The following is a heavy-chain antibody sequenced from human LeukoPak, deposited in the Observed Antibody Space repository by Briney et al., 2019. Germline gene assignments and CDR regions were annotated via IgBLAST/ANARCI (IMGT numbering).Heavy chain of an antibody. CDR1: GFTFSSYG. Sequence: GGTLRLSCAASGFTFSSYGMSWVRQAPGKGLEWVSAISGSGGSTYYADSVKGRFTISRDNSKNTLYLQMNSLRAEDTAVYYCAKYSAALMFDIWGQGTMVTVSS. CDR2: ISGSGGST. CDR3: AKYSAALMFDI. V-gene: IGHV3-23*01. J-gene: IGHJ3*02. D-gene: IGHD6-13*01.